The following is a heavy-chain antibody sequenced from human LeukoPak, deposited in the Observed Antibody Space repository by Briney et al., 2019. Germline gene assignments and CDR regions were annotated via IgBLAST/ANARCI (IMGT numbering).Heavy chain of an antibody. Sequence: PGGSLILSCAASRFTFSNYAMTWVRQTPGKGLEWVSAISASAGTTYYADSVKGRFTISRDNSKNTLYLQMNSLRVDDTALYYCAKGGSSWSYYFDYWGQGTLVTVSS. D-gene: IGHD6-13*01. CDR3: AKGGSSWSYYFDY. J-gene: IGHJ4*02. V-gene: IGHV3-23*01. CDR1: RFTFSNYA. CDR2: ISASAGTT.